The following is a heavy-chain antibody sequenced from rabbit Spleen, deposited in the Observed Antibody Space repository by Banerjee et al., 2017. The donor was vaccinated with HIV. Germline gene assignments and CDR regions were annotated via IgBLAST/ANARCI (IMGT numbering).Heavy chain of an antibody. V-gene: IGHV1S40*01. CDR2: IDSGSSGFT. CDR3: ASGYSDVYFSL. Sequence: QSLEESGGDLVKPGASLTLTCTASGVSFSMSSYMCWVRQAPGKGLEWIACIDSGSSGFTYFATWAIGRFTCSKTSSTTVTLQMTRLTAADTATYFCASGYSDVYFSLWGPGTLVTVS. D-gene: IGHD1-1*01. CDR1: GVSFSMSSY. J-gene: IGHJ4*01.